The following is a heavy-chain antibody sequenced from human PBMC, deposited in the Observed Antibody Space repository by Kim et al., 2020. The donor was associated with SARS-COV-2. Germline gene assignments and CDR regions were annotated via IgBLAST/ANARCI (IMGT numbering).Heavy chain of an antibody. CDR1: GYTFTSYY. V-gene: IGHV1-46*01. Sequence: ASVKVSCKASGYTFTSYYMHWVRQAPGQGLEWMGIINPSGGSTSYAQKFQGRVTMTRDTSTSTVYMELSSLRSEDTAVYYCARAINLRASGSYSLDYWGQGTLVTVSS. CDR3: ARAINLRASGSYSLDY. D-gene: IGHD1-26*01. CDR2: INPSGGST. J-gene: IGHJ4*02.